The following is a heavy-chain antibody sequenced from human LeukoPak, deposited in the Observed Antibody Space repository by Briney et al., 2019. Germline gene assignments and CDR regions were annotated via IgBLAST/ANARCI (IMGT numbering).Heavy chain of an antibody. CDR3: ARVQDSSGWYFDAFDI. CDR1: GGSISSYY. V-gene: IGHV4-4*09. D-gene: IGHD6-19*01. J-gene: IGHJ3*02. Sequence: PSETLSLTCTVSGGSISSYYWSWIRQPPGKGLEWIGYIYTSGSTNYNPSLKSRVTISVDTSKNQFSLKLSSVTAADTAVYYCARVQDSSGWYFDAFDIWGQGTMVTVSS. CDR2: IYTSGST.